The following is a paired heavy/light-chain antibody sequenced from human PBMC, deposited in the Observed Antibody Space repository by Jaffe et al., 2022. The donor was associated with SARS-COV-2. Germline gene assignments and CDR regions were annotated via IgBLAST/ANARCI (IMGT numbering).Heavy chain of an antibody. CDR2: ISPADSHI. CDR1: GDKFNILW. D-gene: IGHD2-21*02. CDR3: AGLDYDGDDVGL. V-gene: IGHV5-10-1*03. J-gene: IGHJ1*01. Sequence: EVQLVQSGAEVRKPGESLRISCKTPGDKFNILWINWVRLMSGKGLEWMGKISPADSHITYKPSLPGHITFSMDKSLTTAYLQFSGLEASDTATYYCAGLDYDGDDVGLWGQGTLVTVS.
Light chain of an antibody. CDR3: HQYSDWHS. V-gene: IGKV3-15*01. CDR2: AAS. CDR1: HFINEK. J-gene: IGKJ2*03. Sequence: IVMTQSPATLSVSPGEGATLSCRASHFINEKLAWLQQKPGQRPRLLIYAASTRATGIPARFSGSWSGTEFTLTISSLQSEDSGIYYCHQYSDWHSFGQGTRLEI.